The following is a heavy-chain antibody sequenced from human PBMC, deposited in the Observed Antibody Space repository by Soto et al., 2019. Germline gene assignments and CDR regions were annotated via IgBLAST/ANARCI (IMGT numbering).Heavy chain of an antibody. J-gene: IGHJ6*02. CDR1: GGSISSGGYS. CDR2: IYHSGST. Sequence: QLQLQESGSGLVKPSQTLSLTGAVSGGSISSGGYSWSWIRQPPGTGLEWIGYIYHSGSTYYNPFIKSRVTISVDRSKNQFSLKLSSVTAADTAVYYCARVPGPWGQGTTVTVSS. V-gene: IGHV4-30-2*01. CDR3: ARVPGP.